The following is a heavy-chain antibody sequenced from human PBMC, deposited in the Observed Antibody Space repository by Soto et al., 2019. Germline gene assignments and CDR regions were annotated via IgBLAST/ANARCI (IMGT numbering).Heavy chain of an antibody. V-gene: IGHV1-69*12. CDR3: ARDNDRLQLGGNYYYILEV. CDR1: GGTFSSSA. Sequence: QVQLVQSGAEMKEPGSSVKASCKTSGGTFSSSAISWLRQAPGQGLEWMGGIIPLFRTPDYAQKFQGRVTIAADESTSTAYMELSSLRSEDTAVYYCARDNDRLQLGGNYYYILEVWGQGTTITVSS. J-gene: IGHJ6*02. CDR2: IIPLFRTP. D-gene: IGHD4-4*01.